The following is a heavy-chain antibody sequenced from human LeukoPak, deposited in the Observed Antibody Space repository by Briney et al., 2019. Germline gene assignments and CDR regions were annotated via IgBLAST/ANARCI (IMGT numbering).Heavy chain of an antibody. CDR2: IGNTET. D-gene: IGHD7-27*01. J-gene: IGHJ4*02. V-gene: IGHV3-23*01. CDR3: ARDGQAFNSNWDYFEY. Sequence: GGSLRFSGVASGFTFDTFAMSWVRQAPGKGLEWVSGIGNTETYYSDSVKGRFTISRDNSKSTIYLHMSNLRAEDTALYYCARDGQAFNSNWDYFEYWGQGTPVTVSS. CDR1: GFTFDTFA.